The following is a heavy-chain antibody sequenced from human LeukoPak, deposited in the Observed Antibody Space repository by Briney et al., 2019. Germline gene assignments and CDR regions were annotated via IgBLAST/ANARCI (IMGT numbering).Heavy chain of an antibody. D-gene: IGHD1-26*01. CDR1: GGTFSSYA. CDR2: IIPILGIA. CDR3: ARSIVGAVGGFDY. V-gene: IGHV1-69*04. J-gene: IGHJ4*02. Sequence: ASVKVSCKASGGTFSSYAISWVRQAPGQGLEWMGSIIPILGIASYAQKFQGRVTITADKSTSTAYMELSSLRSEDTAVYYCARSIVGAVGGFDYWGQGTLVTVSS.